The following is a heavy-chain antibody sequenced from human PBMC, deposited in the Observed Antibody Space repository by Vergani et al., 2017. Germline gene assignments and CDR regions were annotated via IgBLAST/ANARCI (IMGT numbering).Heavy chain of an antibody. V-gene: IGHV3-NL1*01. J-gene: IGHJ6*03. Sequence: QVQLVESGGGVVQPGRSLRLSCAASGFTFSSYGMHWVRQAPGKGLEWVAVIYSGGSTYYADSVKGRFTISRDNSKNTLYLQMDSLRAEDTAVYYCARGSYSSSWYGSYYYYMDVWGKGTTVTVSS. CDR2: IYSGGST. CDR3: ARGSYSSSWYGSYYYYMDV. CDR1: GFTFSSYG. D-gene: IGHD6-13*01.